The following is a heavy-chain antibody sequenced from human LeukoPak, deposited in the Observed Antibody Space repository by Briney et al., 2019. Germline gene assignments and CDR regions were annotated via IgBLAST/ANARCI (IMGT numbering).Heavy chain of an antibody. V-gene: IGHV3-7*03. D-gene: IGHD6-6*01. CDR2: INSDGSEG. Sequence: GGSLRLSCAVSGFTFSGFWMSWSRQAPGKGLEWVASINSDGSEGYYADVVKGRFTISRDNAKNSLYLQINSLRAEDTAVYYCARSSYSSSSGVWGQGTMVTVSS. CDR1: GFTFSGFW. CDR3: ARSSYSSSSGV. J-gene: IGHJ3*01.